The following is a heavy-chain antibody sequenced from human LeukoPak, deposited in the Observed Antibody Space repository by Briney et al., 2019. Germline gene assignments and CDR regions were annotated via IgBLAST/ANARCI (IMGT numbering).Heavy chain of an antibody. D-gene: IGHD3-22*01. CDR1: GFTVSSNY. CDR3: ANIYDSSGSTVY. V-gene: IGHV3-23*01. Sequence: GGSLGLSCAASGFTVSSNYMSWVRQAPGKGLEWVSAISGSGGSTYYADSVKGRFTISRDNSKNTLYLQMDSLRAEDTAVYYCANIYDSSGSTVYWGQGTLVTVSS. CDR2: ISGSGGST. J-gene: IGHJ4*02.